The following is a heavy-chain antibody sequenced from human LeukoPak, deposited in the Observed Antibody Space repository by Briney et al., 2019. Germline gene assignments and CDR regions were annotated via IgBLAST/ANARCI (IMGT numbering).Heavy chain of an antibody. Sequence: GGPLRLSCAASGFTFSIYAMSWVRQAPGKGLEWVSAISGSGGSTYYADSVKGRFTISRDNSKNTLYLQMNSLRADDTAVYYCAKRGGVGATTLRASDIWGQGTMVTVSS. CDR3: AKRGGVGATTLRASDI. D-gene: IGHD1-26*01. V-gene: IGHV3-23*01. CDR1: GFTFSIYA. CDR2: ISGSGGST. J-gene: IGHJ3*02.